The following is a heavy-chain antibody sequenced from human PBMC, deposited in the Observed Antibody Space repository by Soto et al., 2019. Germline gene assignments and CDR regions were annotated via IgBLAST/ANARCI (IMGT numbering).Heavy chain of an antibody. CDR3: AKKRRGPYPFDH. V-gene: IGHV3-23*01. D-gene: IGHD2-2*01. CDR2: ISGGSEIT. Sequence: GGSLRLSCAASGFTFSNYVMTWVRQAPGKGLEWVSSISGGSEITDYEDSVKGRFTIARDNFKGTLYLHMSSLSAEDTALYYCAKKRRGPYPFDHWGQGTLVTVSS. CDR1: GFTFSNYV. J-gene: IGHJ4*02.